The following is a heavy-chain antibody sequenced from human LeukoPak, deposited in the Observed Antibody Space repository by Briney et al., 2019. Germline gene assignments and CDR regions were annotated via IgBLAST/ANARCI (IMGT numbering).Heavy chain of an antibody. Sequence: KPSETLSLTCTVSGGSISSYYWSWIRQPPGKGLEWIGYIYYSGSTNYNPSLKSRVTISVDTSKNQFSLKLSSVTAADTAVYYCASGFKNSYWYLDLWGRGTLVTVSS. D-gene: IGHD2/OR15-2a*01. CDR2: IYYSGST. V-gene: IGHV4-59*01. J-gene: IGHJ2*01. CDR1: GGSISSYY. CDR3: ASGFKNSYWYLDL.